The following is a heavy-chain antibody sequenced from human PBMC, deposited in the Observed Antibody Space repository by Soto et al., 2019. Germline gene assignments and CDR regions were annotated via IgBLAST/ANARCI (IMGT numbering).Heavy chain of an antibody. CDR3: ASRKTSPYFDY. V-gene: IGHV4-59*08. CDR1: GGSIRSYY. Sequence: SETLSLTCTVSGGSIRSYYWSWIRQPPGKGLEWIGYIYYSGSTYYNPSLKSRVTISVDTSKNQFSLKLSSVTAADTAVYYCASRKTSPYFDYWGQGTLVTVSS. J-gene: IGHJ4*02. CDR2: IYYSGST.